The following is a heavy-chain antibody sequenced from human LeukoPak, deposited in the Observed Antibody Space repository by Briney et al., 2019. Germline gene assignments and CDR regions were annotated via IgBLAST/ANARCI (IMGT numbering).Heavy chain of an antibody. V-gene: IGHV4-59*01. Sequence: TTSETLSLTCTVSGDSISSYYWSWIRQPPGKGLEWIGYIYYSGSTNYNPSLKSRVTISVDTSKNQFSLKLSSVTAADTAVYYCARVRRGSWSYDYWGQGTLVTVSS. D-gene: IGHD6-13*01. CDR3: ARVRRGSWSYDY. CDR2: IYYSGST. CDR1: GDSISSYY. J-gene: IGHJ4*02.